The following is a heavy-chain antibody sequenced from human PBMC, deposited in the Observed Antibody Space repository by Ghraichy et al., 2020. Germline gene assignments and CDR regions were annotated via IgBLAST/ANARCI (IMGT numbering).Heavy chain of an antibody. V-gene: IGHV3-48*01. CDR3: ARDLVFYDSSGYYEGY. J-gene: IGHJ4*02. CDR1: GFTFSSYS. CDR2: ISISSSTI. Sequence: GGSLRLSCAASGFTFSSYSMNWVRQAPGKGLEWVSYISISSSTIYYADSVKGRFTISRDNAKNSMYLQMNSLRAEDTAVYYCARDLVFYDSSGYYEGYWGQGTLVTVSS. D-gene: IGHD3-22*01.